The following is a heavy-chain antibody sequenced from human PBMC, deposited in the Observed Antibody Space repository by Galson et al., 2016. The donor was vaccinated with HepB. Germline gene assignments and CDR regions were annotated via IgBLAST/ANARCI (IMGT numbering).Heavy chain of an antibody. Sequence: SVKVSCKASGGTLSSYAISWVRQAPGQGLEWMGGIIPIFGTANYAQKFQGRVTITADESTSTAYMELSGLRSEDTAVYYCAVQWLGAFDYWGQGTLVTVSS. CDR2: IIPIFGTA. V-gene: IGHV1-69*13. D-gene: IGHD6-19*01. CDR1: GGTLSSYA. CDR3: AVQWLGAFDY. J-gene: IGHJ4*02.